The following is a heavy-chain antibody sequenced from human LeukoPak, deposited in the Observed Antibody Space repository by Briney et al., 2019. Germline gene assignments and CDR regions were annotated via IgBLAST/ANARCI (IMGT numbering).Heavy chain of an antibody. CDR1: GGSISSYF. V-gene: IGHV4-59*01. D-gene: IGHD1-14*01. CDR3: ARASEDYYYYYMDV. CDR2: IYYSGST. J-gene: IGHJ6*03. Sequence: SETLSLTCTVSGGSISSYFWSWIRQPPGKGLQWIGYIYYSGSTIYNPSLKSRVTISVDTSKNQFSLKLSSVTAADTAVYYCARASEDYYYYYMDVWGKGTTVTISS.